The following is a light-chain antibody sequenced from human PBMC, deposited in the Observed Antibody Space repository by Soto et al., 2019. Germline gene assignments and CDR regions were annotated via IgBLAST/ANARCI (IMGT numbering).Light chain of an antibody. CDR3: GTWDSSLSAVV. CDR2: DNN. Sequence: QSVLTQPPSVSAAPGQKVTISCSGSSSNIGNNYVSWYQQLPRTAPKLLIYDNNNRPSGIPVRFSGSKSGTSATLGITGLQTGDEADYFCGTWDSSLSAVVFGGGTKLTVL. V-gene: IGLV1-51*01. CDR1: SSNIGNNY. J-gene: IGLJ2*01.